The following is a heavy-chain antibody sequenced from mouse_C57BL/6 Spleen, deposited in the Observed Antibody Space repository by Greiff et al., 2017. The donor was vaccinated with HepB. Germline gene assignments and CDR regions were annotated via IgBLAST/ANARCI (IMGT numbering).Heavy chain of an antibody. D-gene: IGHD2-1*01. V-gene: IGHV5-4*03. Sequence: DVMLVESGGGLVKPGGSLKLSCAASGFTFSSYAMSWVRQTPEKRLEWVATISDGGSYTYYPDNVKGRFTISRDNAKNNLYLQMSHLKSEDTAMYYCARRGNYYGNLFAYWGQGTLVTVSA. CDR1: GFTFSSYA. CDR3: ARRGNYYGNLFAY. J-gene: IGHJ3*01. CDR2: ISDGGSYT.